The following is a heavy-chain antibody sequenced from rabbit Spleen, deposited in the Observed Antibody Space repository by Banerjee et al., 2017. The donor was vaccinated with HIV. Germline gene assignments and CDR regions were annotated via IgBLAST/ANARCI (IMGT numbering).Heavy chain of an antibody. D-gene: IGHD8-1*01. J-gene: IGHJ6*01. V-gene: IGHV1S40*01. CDR1: GLDFSSNDY. Sequence: LEESGGDLVKPGASLTLTCKASGLDFSSNDYMCWVRQAPGKGLEWISCIVGSSSGFTYSATWAKGRFTISKTSSTTVTLQMNSLTAADTATYFCARDTGSSFSSYGMDLWGQGTLVT. CDR2: IVGSSSGFT. CDR3: ARDTGSSFSSYGMDL.